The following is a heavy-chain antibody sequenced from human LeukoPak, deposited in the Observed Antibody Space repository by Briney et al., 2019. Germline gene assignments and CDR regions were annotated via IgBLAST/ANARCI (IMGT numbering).Heavy chain of an antibody. V-gene: IGHV1-18*01. CDR2: ISAYNGNT. CDR3: SYGSGSYRSDAFDI. D-gene: IGHD3-10*01. CDR1: GYTFTSYG. Sequence: ASVKVSCKASGYTFTSYGISWVRQAPGQGLEWMGWISAYNGNTNYAQKLQGRVTMTTDTSTSTAYMELRSLRSEDTAVYYRSYGSGSYRSDAFDIWGQGTMVTVSS. J-gene: IGHJ3*02.